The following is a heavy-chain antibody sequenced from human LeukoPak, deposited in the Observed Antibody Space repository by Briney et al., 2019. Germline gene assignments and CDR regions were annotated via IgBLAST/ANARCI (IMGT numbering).Heavy chain of an antibody. CDR3: ARVGPYWYFDL. CDR1: GDSISKYY. Sequence: SETLSLTCTVSGDSISKYYWNWIRQPPGRGLEWIGNILYSGSTNYNPSLKSRVTISIDTSKNQFSLKVSSVTAADTAVYYCARVGPYWYFDLWGRGTLVTVSS. J-gene: IGHJ2*01. CDR2: ILYSGST. V-gene: IGHV4-59*01.